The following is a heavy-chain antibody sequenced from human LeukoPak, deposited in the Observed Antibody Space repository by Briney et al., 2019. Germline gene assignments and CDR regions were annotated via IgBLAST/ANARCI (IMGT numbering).Heavy chain of an antibody. V-gene: IGHV3-11*04. CDR3: ARPIAQYTVTTPLDY. J-gene: IGHJ4*02. D-gene: IGHD4-17*01. CDR2: ISSSGSTI. CDR1: GSTFSDYY. Sequence: PGGSLRLSCAASGSTFSDYYMSWIRQAPGKGLEWVSYISSSGSTIYYADSVKGRFTISRDNAKNSLYLQMNSLRAEDTAVYYCARPIAQYTVTTPLDYWGQGTLVTVSS.